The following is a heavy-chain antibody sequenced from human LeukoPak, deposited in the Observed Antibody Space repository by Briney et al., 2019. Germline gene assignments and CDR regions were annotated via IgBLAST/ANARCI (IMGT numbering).Heavy chain of an antibody. CDR2: IRYDESNK. J-gene: IGHJ6*03. D-gene: IGHD5-18*01. CDR1: GFTFSSYG. V-gene: IGHV3-30*02. Sequence: PGGSLRLSCAASGFTFSSYGMHWVRQAPGKGLEWVAFIRYDESNKYYADSVKGRFTISRDNSKNTLYLQMNSLRAEDTAVYYCAKDRRYSYGSGYYYYYMDVWGKGTTVTVSS. CDR3: AKDRRYSYGSGYYYYYMDV.